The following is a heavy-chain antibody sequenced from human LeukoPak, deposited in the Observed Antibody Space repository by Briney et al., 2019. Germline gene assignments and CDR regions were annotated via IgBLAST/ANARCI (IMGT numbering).Heavy chain of an antibody. D-gene: IGHD3-3*01. CDR3: ARDRFRPNQHYLDY. Sequence: ASVKVSCKASGYTFTSYGISWVRQAPGQGLEWMGWISAYNGNTNYAQKLQGRVTMTTDTSTSTAYMELRSLRSDDTAVYYCARDRFRPNQHYLDYWGQGTLVTVSS. V-gene: IGHV1-18*01. CDR2: ISAYNGNT. CDR1: GYTFTSYG. J-gene: IGHJ4*02.